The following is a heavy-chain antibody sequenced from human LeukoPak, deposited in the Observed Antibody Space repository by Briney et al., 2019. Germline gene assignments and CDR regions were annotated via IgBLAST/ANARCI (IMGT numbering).Heavy chain of an antibody. D-gene: IGHD3-3*02. Sequence: MSSETLSLTCTVSGGSISGYSWNWIRQPPGKGLEWIGSIYYSGRTNYNPSLESRVTISVDTSKNQFSLQLNSVTAADTAAYYCARDISGGSHVFDIWGQGTMVTVSS. CDR3: ARDISGGSHVFDI. V-gene: IGHV4-59*08. J-gene: IGHJ3*02. CDR1: GGSISGYS. CDR2: IYYSGRT.